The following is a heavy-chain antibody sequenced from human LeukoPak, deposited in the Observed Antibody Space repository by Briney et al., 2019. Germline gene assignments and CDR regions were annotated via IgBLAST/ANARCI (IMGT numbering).Heavy chain of an antibody. CDR3: ARDRFYYDSSGTPDY. V-gene: IGHV1-2*02. CDR2: INPNSGGT. D-gene: IGHD3-22*01. Sequence: GASVKVSCKASGYTFTGYYMHWVRQAPGQGLEWMGWINPNSGGTNYAQKFQGRVTMTRDTSTSTAYMELSRLRSDDTAVYYCARDRFYYDSSGTPDYWGQGTLVTVSS. CDR1: GYTFTGYY. J-gene: IGHJ4*02.